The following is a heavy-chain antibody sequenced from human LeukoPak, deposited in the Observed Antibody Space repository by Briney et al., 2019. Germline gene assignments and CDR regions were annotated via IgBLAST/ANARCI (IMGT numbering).Heavy chain of an antibody. CDR2: IYYNGNT. J-gene: IGHJ6*02. Sequence: MPSETLSLTCSVSDGSINSYYWNWIRRPPGKGLEWIGYIYYNGNTNYSPSLKSRVTMSVDTSKNLSSLKVSSVTAADTAVYYCARGRSNYYGMDVWGQGTTVTVSS. V-gene: IGHV4-59*01. D-gene: IGHD1-26*01. CDR1: DGSINSYY. CDR3: ARGRSNYYGMDV.